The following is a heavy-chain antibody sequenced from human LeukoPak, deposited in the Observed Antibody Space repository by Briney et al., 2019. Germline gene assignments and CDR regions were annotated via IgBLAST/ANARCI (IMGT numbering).Heavy chain of an antibody. V-gene: IGHV1-2*02. J-gene: IGHJ5*02. Sequence: ASVKVSCEASGYTFTGYYMHWVRQAPGQGLEWMGWINPNSGGTNYAQKFQGRVTMTRDTSISTAYMELSRLRSDDTAVYYCARETSSYGSGSYYTGGGAYNWFDPWGQGTLVTVSS. D-gene: IGHD3-10*01. CDR2: INPNSGGT. CDR3: ARETSSYGSGSYYTGGGAYNWFDP. CDR1: GYTFTGYY.